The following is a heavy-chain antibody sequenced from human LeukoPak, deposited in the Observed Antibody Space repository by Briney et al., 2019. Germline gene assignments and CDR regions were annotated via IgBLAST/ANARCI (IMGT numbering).Heavy chain of an antibody. D-gene: IGHD6-13*01. CDR2: INPNSGGT. Sequence: ASVTVSCKASGYTFTGYYMHWVRQAPGQGLEWTGWINPNSGGTNYAQKFQGRVTMTRDTSISTAYMELSRLRSDDTAVYYCARGRSSSWYRVWYFDYWGQGTLVTVSS. CDR1: GYTFTGYY. V-gene: IGHV1-2*02. J-gene: IGHJ4*02. CDR3: ARGRSSSWYRVWYFDY.